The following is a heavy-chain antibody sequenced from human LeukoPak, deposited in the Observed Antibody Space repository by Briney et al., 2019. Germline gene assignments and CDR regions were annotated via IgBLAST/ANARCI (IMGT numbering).Heavy chain of an antibody. CDR3: ARGPPSRYSSSWYFDY. CDR2: INPNSGGT. D-gene: IGHD6-13*01. J-gene: IGHJ4*02. V-gene: IGHV1-2*02. CDR1: GYTFTGYY. Sequence: ASVKVSCKASGYTFTGYYMHWVRQAPGQGLEWMGWINPNSGGTNYAQKFQGRVTMTRDTSISTAYMELSRLRSDDTAVYYCARGPPSRYSSSWYFDYWGQGTLVTVSS.